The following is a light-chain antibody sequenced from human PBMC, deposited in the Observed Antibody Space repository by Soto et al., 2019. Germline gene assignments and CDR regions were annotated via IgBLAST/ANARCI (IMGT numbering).Light chain of an antibody. CDR2: YDD. CDR1: RSNIGNNA. Sequence: QSVLTQPPSVSEAPRQRVTISCSGSRSNIGNNAVNWYQQLPGKAPKLLIYYDDLLPSGVSDRFSGSKSGTSASLAISGLQSEDEADYYCAAWDDSLNGNWVFGGGTKVTVL. J-gene: IGLJ3*02. V-gene: IGLV1-36*01. CDR3: AAWDDSLNGNWV.